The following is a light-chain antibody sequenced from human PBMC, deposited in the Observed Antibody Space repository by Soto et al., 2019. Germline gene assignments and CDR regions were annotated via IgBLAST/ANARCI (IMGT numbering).Light chain of an antibody. V-gene: IGKV1-5*03. CDR1: QSISSW. CDR2: KAS. J-gene: IGKJ1*01. CDR3: QQSNSYSRT. Sequence: DIQMTQSPSTLSASVGDRVTITCRASQSISSWLAWYQQKPGKAPKLLLYKASSLESGVPSRFSGSGSGTEFTLTISSLQPDDFATYYCQQSNSYSRTFGQGTKVDIK.